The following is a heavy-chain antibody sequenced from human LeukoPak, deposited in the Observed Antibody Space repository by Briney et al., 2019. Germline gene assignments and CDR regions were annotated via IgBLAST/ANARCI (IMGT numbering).Heavy chain of an antibody. CDR1: GGSISSYY. D-gene: IGHD3-22*01. CDR2: IYYSGST. V-gene: IGHV4-59*01. CDR3: ARDLHYYDSSGHRYYYYYGMDV. Sequence: PSETLSLTCTVSGGSISSYYWSWIRQPPGKGLGWIGYIYYSGSTNYNPSLKSRVTISVDTSKNQFSLKLSSVTAADTAVYYCARDLHYYDSSGHRYYYYYGMDVWGQGTTVTVSS. J-gene: IGHJ6*02.